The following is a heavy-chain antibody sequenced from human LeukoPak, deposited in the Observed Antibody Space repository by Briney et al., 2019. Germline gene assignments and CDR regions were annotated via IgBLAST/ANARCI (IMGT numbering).Heavy chain of an antibody. J-gene: IGHJ4*02. CDR1: GFTFSDHY. D-gene: IGHD2-21*02. V-gene: IGHV3-72*01. CDR3: ARRVFGGDCYYDF. CDR2: SLNKANSYTT. Sequence: GGSLRLSCVVSGFTFSDHYMDWVLQVPGKGLEWVGRSLNKANSYTTDYAASVKGRFTISRDDSKNSLYLQMSSLNTEDTAVYYCARRVFGGDCYYDFWGQGAPVTVSS.